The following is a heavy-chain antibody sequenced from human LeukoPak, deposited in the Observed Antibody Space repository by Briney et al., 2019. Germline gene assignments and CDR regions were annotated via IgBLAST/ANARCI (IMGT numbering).Heavy chain of an antibody. CDR3: ARVGCSGGSCSYGMDV. CDR1: GGSISSGGYS. D-gene: IGHD2-15*01. J-gene: IGHJ6*02. Sequence: SQTLSLTCAVPGGSISSGGYSWSWIRQPPGKGLEWIGYIYHSGSTYYNPSLKSRVTISVDRSKNQFSLKLSSVTAADTAVYYCARVGCSGGSCSYGMDVWGQGTTVTVSS. CDR2: IYHSGST. V-gene: IGHV4-30-2*01.